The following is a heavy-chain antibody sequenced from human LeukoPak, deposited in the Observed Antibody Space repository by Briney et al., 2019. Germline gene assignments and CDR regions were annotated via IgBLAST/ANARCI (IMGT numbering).Heavy chain of an antibody. CDR3: ARRWVYDKRAFDA. J-gene: IGHJ3*01. Sequence: PSETLSLTCTVSGGSISSYYWSWIRQPPGKGLEWVGYIYYTGTTYSNASLKSRLTISLDTSKNQCSLNRSSVTAADTAVYYCARRWVYDKRAFDAWGQGTMVTVSS. D-gene: IGHD3-16*01. CDR2: IYYTGTT. CDR1: GGSISSYY. V-gene: IGHV4-59*08.